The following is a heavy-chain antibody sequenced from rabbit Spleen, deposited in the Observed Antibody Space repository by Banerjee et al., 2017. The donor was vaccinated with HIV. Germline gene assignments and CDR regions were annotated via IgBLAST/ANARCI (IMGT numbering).Heavy chain of an antibody. CDR2: IYADRSGST. CDR3: ARDFPHNL. D-gene: IGHD3-1*01. V-gene: IGHV1S40*01. J-gene: IGHJ4*01. CDR1: GFSFSSNYY. Sequence: QSLEESGGDLVKPEGSLTLTCTASGFSFSSNYYMCWVRQAPGKGLECIACIYADRSGSTYYANWAKGRFTISRTSSTTVTLEMTSLTAADTATYFCARDFPHNLWGPGTLVTVS.